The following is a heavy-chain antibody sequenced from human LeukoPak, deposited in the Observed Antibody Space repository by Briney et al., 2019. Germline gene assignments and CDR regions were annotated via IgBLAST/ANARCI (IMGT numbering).Heavy chain of an antibody. CDR3: TTSLYSGYDWGSDY. CDR2: IKTKPAGGTT. D-gene: IGHD3-16*01. J-gene: IGHJ4*02. Sequence: PGGSLRLSCAASGFTFTKAGMTWVRQAPGKGLEWVGRIKTKPAGGTTDSAAPVKGKFTISRDDSKNTFYLQMNSLKTEDTAVYYCTTSLYSGYDWGSDYWGQGTLVTVSS. V-gene: IGHV3-15*01. CDR1: GFTFTKAG.